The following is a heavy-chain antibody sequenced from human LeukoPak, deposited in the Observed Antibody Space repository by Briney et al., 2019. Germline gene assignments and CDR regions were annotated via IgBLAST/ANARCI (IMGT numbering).Heavy chain of an antibody. J-gene: IGHJ4*02. CDR3: ARDQRAVAGRFNY. CDR2: ISSSSSTI. D-gene: IGHD6-19*01. CDR1: GFTFRSYS. V-gene: IGHV3-48*01. Sequence: GGSLRLSCAASGFTFRSYSMNWVRQAPGKGLEWVSYISSSSSTIYYADSVKGRFTISRDNAKNSLYLQMNSLRAEDTAVYYCARDQRAVAGRFNYWGQGTLVTVSS.